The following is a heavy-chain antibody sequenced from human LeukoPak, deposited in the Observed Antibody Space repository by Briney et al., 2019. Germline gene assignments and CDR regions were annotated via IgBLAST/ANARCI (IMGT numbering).Heavy chain of an antibody. Sequence: GGSLRLSCAASGFTFSSYAMSWVRQAPGKGLEWVSIINKSGGSTNYADSAKGRFTISRDNSENTLYLQMKSLRAEDTALYYCAKGPDKCYYFYYMDVWGKGTTVTVSS. J-gene: IGHJ6*03. CDR2: INKSGGST. CDR3: AKGPDKCYYFYYMDV. CDR1: GFTFSSYA. V-gene: IGHV3-23*01. D-gene: IGHD3-9*01.